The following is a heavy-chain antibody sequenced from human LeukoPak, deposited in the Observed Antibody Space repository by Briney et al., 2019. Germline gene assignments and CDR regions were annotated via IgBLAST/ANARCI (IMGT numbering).Heavy chain of an antibody. CDR3: APYNWNYGWFDP. V-gene: IGHV1-2*02. D-gene: IGHD1-7*01. CDR1: GYTFTGYY. CDR2: INPNSGGT. J-gene: IGHJ5*02. Sequence: ASVKVSCKASGYTFTGYYMHWVRQAPGQGLEWMGWINPNSGGTNYAQKFQGRVTMTRDTSISTAYMELSRLRSDDTAVYYCAPYNWNYGWFDPWGQGTLVTVPS.